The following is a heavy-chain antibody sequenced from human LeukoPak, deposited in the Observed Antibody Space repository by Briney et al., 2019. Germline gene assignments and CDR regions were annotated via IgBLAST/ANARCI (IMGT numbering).Heavy chain of an antibody. D-gene: IGHD2-21*02. V-gene: IGHV4-34*01. J-gene: IGHJ4*02. CDR1: GGSFSGYY. Sequence: SETLSLTCAVYGGSFSGYYWSWIRQPPGKGLEWIGEINHSGSTNYNPSLKSRVTISVDTSKNQFSLKLSSVTAADTAVYYCAREASYCGGDCSFDYWGQGTLVTVSS. CDR2: INHSGST. CDR3: AREASYCGGDCSFDY.